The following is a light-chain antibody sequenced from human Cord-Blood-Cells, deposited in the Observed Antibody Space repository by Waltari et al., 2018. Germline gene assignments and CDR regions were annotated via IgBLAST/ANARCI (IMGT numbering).Light chain of an antibody. Sequence: DIQLTQSPSFLSASVGDRVTITCRASQGISSYLAWYQQKPGKAPKILIYAASTLQSGVPSRFSGSGSGTEFTLTISSLQPEDFATYYCQQLNSYRLTFGGGTKVEIK. CDR2: AAS. J-gene: IGKJ4*01. CDR1: QGISSY. V-gene: IGKV1-9*01. CDR3: QQLNSYRLT.